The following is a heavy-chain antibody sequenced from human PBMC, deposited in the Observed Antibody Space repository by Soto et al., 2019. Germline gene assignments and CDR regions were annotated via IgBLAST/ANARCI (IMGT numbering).Heavy chain of an antibody. J-gene: IGHJ6*02. CDR1: GGSIRSGGYY. V-gene: IGHV4-31*03. CDR2: IYYSGNT. CDR3: ARDRLMATAGTARHYFGLDV. D-gene: IGHD5-18*01. Sequence: SETLSLTCTVSGGSIRSGGYYWSWVRQDPRRGLEWLGNIYYSGNTYYNPSLKSRLTISVDTSKNQFSLNLSSVTAADTAVYYCARDRLMATAGTARHYFGLDVWGQGTTVTVSS.